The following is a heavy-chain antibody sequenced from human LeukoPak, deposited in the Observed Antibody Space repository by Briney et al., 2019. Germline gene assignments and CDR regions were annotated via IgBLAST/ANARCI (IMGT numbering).Heavy chain of an antibody. V-gene: IGHV4-59*08. CDR2: TYYSGST. Sequence: SKTLSLTFTVSGGSISSYYWSWIRQPPGKGLEWIGYTYYSGSTNYNPSLKSRVTISVDTSKNQFSLKLTSVTAADTAFYYCARHPARGQQGYAFDIWGQGTMVTVSS. J-gene: IGHJ3*02. CDR3: ARHPARGQQGYAFDI. CDR1: GGSISSYY. D-gene: IGHD6-13*01.